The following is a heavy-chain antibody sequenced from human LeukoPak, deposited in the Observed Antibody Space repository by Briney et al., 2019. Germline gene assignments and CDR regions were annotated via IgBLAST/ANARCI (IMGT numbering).Heavy chain of an antibody. Sequence: SETLSLTCAVYGGSFSGYYWGWIRQTPGKELEWIGSIYYSGITYYNPSLKSRLTMSVDTSKNQFSLRLSSVTAADTAVYYCAKSGTYYRYFDYWGQGTLVSVSS. CDR3: AKSGTYYRYFDY. J-gene: IGHJ4*02. V-gene: IGHV4-34*01. CDR1: GGSFSGYY. CDR2: IYYSGIT. D-gene: IGHD1-26*01.